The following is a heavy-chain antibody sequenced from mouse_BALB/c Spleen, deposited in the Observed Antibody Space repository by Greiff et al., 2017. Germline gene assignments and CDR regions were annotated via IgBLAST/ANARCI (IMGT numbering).Heavy chain of an antibody. CDR3: ARYGNYGYAMDY. CDR1: GFTFSSFG. CDR2: ISSGSSTI. J-gene: IGHJ4*01. Sequence: EVQRVESGGGLVQPGGSRKLSCAASGFTFSSFGMHWVRQAPEKGLEWVAYISSGSSTIYYADTVKGRFTISRDNPKNTLFLQMTSLRSEDTAMYYCARYGNYGYAMDYWGQGTSVTVSS. V-gene: IGHV5-17*02. D-gene: IGHD2-1*01.